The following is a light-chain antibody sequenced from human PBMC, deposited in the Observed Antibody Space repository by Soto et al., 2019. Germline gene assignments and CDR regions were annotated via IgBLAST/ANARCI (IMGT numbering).Light chain of an antibody. J-gene: IGKJ4*01. CDR3: QLSYITPPT. CDR1: QSIDNY. Sequence: DIQMTQSPSSLSASVGDRVTITCRASQSIDNYLNWYQQKPGKPPKLLIFAASTLQSGVPSRFSGSSSGTNFTLPIGIRQPEDFATYYGQLSYITPPTFGGGTKVGSN. V-gene: IGKV1-39*01. CDR2: AAS.